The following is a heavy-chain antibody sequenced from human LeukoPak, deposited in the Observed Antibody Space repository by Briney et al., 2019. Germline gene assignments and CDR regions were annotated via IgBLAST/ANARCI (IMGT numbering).Heavy chain of an antibody. CDR1: GFTFSSYA. CDR2: I. V-gene: IGHV3-23*01. CDR3: ARGYSSSSWSLFDY. J-gene: IGHJ4*02. Sequence: GGSLRPSCAASGFTFSSYAMSWVRQAPGKGLEWVSAIKGRFTISRDNSKNTLYLQMNSLRAEDTAVYYCARGYSSSSWSLFDYWGQGTLVTVSS. D-gene: IGHD6-6*01.